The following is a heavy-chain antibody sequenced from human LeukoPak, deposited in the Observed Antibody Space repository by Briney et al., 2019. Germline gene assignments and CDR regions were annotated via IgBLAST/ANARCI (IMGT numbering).Heavy chain of an antibody. CDR2: IKQDGSEK. CDR3: ARVRYYDYVWGSRHYYFDY. J-gene: IGHJ4*02. CDR1: GFTFSSYW. V-gene: IGHV3-7*01. D-gene: IGHD3-16*01. Sequence: GGSLRLSCAASGFTFSSYWMSWVRQAPGKGLEWVANIKQDGSEKYYVDSVKGRFTIPRDNAKNSLYLQMNSLRAEDTAVYYCARVRYYDYVWGSRHYYFDYWGQGTLVTVSS.